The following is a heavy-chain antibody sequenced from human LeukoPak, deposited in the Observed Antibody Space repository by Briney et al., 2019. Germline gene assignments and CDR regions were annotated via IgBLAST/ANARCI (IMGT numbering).Heavy chain of an antibody. D-gene: IGHD3-22*01. Sequence: SETLSLTCTVSGGSISSSSYYWGWIRQPPGKGLEWVGSIYYSGSTYYNPSFKSRVTISVDTSKNQFSLKLSSVTAADTAVYYCARVLYYDSWFDPWGQGTLVTVSS. CDR3: ARVLYYDSWFDP. CDR1: GGSISSSSYY. CDR2: IYYSGST. J-gene: IGHJ5*02. V-gene: IGHV4-39*07.